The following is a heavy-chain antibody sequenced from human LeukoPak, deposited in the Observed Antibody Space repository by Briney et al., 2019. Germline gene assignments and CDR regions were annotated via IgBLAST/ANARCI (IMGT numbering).Heavy chain of an antibody. Sequence: GGSLRLSCAASGFTFSDYYMSWIRQAPGKGLEWVSYISSSGSTIYYADSVKGRFTISRDNAKNSLYLQMNSLGAEDTAVYCCASMMVRENDYWGQGTLVTVSS. V-gene: IGHV3-11*04. CDR3: ASMMVRENDY. CDR2: ISSSGSTI. D-gene: IGHD3-10*01. J-gene: IGHJ4*02. CDR1: GFTFSDYY.